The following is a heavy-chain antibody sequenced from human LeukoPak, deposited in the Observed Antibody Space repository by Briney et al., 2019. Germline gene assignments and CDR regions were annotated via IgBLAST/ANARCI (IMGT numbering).Heavy chain of an antibody. D-gene: IGHD1-26*01. CDR3: AKDRQGAGDGSFDY. Sequence: GGSLRLSCAATGFPFSSYGMHGGRQDPGKGGEGVAVITYDGSSKYYAAPVKGRFTISRDNSKNTLYLQMNSLRTEDTAVYYCAKDRQGAGDGSFDYWGQGTLVTVSS. CDR1: GFPFSSYG. V-gene: IGHV3-30*18. CDR2: ITYDGSSK. J-gene: IGHJ4*02.